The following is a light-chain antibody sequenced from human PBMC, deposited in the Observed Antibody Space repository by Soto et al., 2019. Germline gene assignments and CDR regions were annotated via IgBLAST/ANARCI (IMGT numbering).Light chain of an antibody. CDR1: QGVAKN. CDR3: QQYNHWPGT. CDR2: AAS. V-gene: IGKV3-15*01. Sequence: ETVMTHSAATLSVSPGERVTLSCRASQGVAKNVAWYQHKPGQPPRLLIYAASTRATGIPARFDGSGSGTEFTLTISSLQSEDFAVYFCQQYNHWPGTFGQGTKVEMK. J-gene: IGKJ2*01.